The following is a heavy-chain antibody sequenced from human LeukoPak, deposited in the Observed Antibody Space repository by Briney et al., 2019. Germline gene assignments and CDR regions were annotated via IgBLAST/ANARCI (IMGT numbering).Heavy chain of an antibody. D-gene: IGHD3/OR15-3a*01. Sequence: SETLSLTCTVSGGSISSYYWNWIRQPPGKGLEWIGYIYYSGSTNYNPSLKSRVTISVDTSKNQFSLKLSSVTAADTAVYYCARGGVLWTYDYWGQGTLVTVSS. CDR3: ARGGVLWTYDY. CDR1: GGSISSYY. CDR2: IYYSGST. J-gene: IGHJ4*02. V-gene: IGHV4-59*01.